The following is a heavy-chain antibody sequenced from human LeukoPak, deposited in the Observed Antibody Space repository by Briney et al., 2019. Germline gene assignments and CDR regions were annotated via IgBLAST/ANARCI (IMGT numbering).Heavy chain of an antibody. CDR1: GFTFSSYS. CDR2: ISSSSSYI. V-gene: IGHV3-21*01. D-gene: IGHD2-2*01. Sequence: GGSLRLSCAASGFTFSSYSMNWVRQAPGKGPEWVSSISSSSSYIYYADSVKGRFTISRDNAKNSLYLQMNSLRAEDTAVYYCARDGCSSTSCSAPFDYWGQGTLVTVSS. CDR3: ARDGCSSTSCSAPFDY. J-gene: IGHJ4*02.